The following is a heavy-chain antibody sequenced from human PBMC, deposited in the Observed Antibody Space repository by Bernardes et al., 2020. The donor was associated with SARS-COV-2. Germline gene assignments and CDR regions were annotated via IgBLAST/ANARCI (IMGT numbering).Heavy chain of an antibody. CDR1: GFTFSSFE. Sequence: GGSLRLSCAASGFTFSSFEMNWVRQAPGRGLEWVSYISPSGITIYDADSVRGRFTISRDNAKSSLYLQMNSLRVEDTAVYFCARTLNDWNDLYWGQGTLVTVSS. CDR3: ARTLNDWNDLY. J-gene: IGHJ4*02. D-gene: IGHD1-1*01. V-gene: IGHV3-48*03. CDR2: ISPSGITI.